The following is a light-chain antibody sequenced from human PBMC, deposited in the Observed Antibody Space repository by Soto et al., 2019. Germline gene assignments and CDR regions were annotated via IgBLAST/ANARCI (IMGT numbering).Light chain of an antibody. CDR1: SGHSSYA. J-gene: IGLJ2*01. V-gene: IGLV4-69*01. CDR2: LNNDGSH. Sequence: QLVLTQSPSASASLVSSVKLTCTLSSGHSSYAIAWHQKQPGKGPRYLMDLNNDGSHTKGDGIPDRFSGSSSGADRYLIISSLQSEDEADSYCQTWGTGFKFFGGGTTLTVL. CDR3: QTWGTGFKF.